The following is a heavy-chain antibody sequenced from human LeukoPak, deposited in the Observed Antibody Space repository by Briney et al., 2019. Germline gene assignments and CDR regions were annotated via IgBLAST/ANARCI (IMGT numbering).Heavy chain of an antibody. CDR3: ARGFSGYSYGYPNPRPLIFDYYYMDV. D-gene: IGHD5-18*01. CDR2: ISYDGSNK. V-gene: IGHV3-30*04. CDR1: GFTFSSYA. J-gene: IGHJ6*03. Sequence: QAGGSLRLSCAASGFTFSSYAMHWVRQAPGKGLEWVAVISYDGSNKYYADSVKGRFTISRDNSKNTLYLQMNSLRAEDTAVYYCARGFSGYSYGYPNPRPLIFDYYYMDVWGKGTTVTVSS.